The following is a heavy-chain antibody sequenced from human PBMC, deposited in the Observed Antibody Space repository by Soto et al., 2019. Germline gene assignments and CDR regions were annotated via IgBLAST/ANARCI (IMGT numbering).Heavy chain of an antibody. CDR3: AKRRGAGGHFDY. V-gene: IGHV3-23*01. Sequence: DVQLLESGGGLVQPEGSLRLSCAASGFTFISYAMGWVRQGPVKGLEWVAVVSIGGSTHYADSVRGRFTISRDNSKNTLSLQMNSLTAEDTAVYFCAKRRGAGGHFDYWGQGALVTVSS. CDR2: VSIGGST. CDR1: GFTFISYA. J-gene: IGHJ4*02. D-gene: IGHD2-15*01.